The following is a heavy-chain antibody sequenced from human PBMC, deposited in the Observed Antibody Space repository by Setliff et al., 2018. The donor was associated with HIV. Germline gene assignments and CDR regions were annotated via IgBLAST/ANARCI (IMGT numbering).Heavy chain of an antibody. Sequence: SVKVSCKASGGTFSSYAISWVRQAPGQGLEWMGGIIPIFGTANYVQKFQGRVTITADESTSTAYMELSSLRSEDTAVYYCSIDVIGGWLRPMPDYWGPGTLVTVSS. CDR3: SIDVIGGWLRPMPDY. V-gene: IGHV1-69*13. D-gene: IGHD5-12*01. CDR2: IIPIFGTA. CDR1: GGTFSSYA. J-gene: IGHJ4*02.